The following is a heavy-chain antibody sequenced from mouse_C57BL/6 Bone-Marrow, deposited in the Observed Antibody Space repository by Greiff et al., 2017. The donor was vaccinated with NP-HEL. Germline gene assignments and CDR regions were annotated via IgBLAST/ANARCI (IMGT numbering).Heavy chain of an antibody. Sequence: DVKLEESGGGLVQPGGSMKLSCVASGFTFSNYWMNWVRQSPEQGLEWVAQIRLKSDNYATHYAESVKGRFTISRDESKRRVYLQMNNLRAEDTGIYYCAGYWFAYWGQGTLVTVSA. J-gene: IGHJ3*01. CDR3: AGYWFAY. CDR1: GFTFSNYW. V-gene: IGHV6-3*01. CDR2: IRLKSDNYAT.